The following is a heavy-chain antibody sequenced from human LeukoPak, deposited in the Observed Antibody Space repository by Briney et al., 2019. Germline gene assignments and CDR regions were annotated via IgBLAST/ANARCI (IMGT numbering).Heavy chain of an antibody. J-gene: IGHJ6*02. Sequence: ASVKVSCKASGYTFTGYYMHWVRQAPGQGLEWMGWINPNSGGTNYAQKFQGRVTMTRDTSISTAYMELSRLRSDDTAVYYCARVDYGDSRYGMDGWGQGTTVSVCS. CDR3: ARVDYGDSRYGMDG. V-gene: IGHV1-2*02. CDR2: INPNSGGT. CDR1: GYTFTGYY. D-gene: IGHD4-17*01.